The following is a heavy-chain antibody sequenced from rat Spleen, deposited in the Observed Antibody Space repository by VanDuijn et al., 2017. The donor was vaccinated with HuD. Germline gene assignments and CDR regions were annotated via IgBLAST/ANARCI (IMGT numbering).Heavy chain of an antibody. CDR2: ISYDGDST. J-gene: IGHJ2*01. CDR1: GFNFRDYA. D-gene: IGHD1-2*01. V-gene: IGHV5-17*01. CDR3: ARGAAPFDY. Sequence: EVQLVESGGGLVQPGRSLKFSCVASGFNFRDYAMAWVRQAPKKGLEWVATISYDGDSTNYRDSVKGRFTISRDNAQNTLYLQMSKLGSEDTAIYYCARGAAPFDYWGQGVMVTVSS.